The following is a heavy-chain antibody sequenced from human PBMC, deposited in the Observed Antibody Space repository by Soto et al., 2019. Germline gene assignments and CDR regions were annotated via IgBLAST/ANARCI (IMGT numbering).Heavy chain of an antibody. J-gene: IGHJ4*02. CDR3: ARMSSGYNSYYFDY. V-gene: IGHV4-31*03. CDR2: IYYSGST. CDR1: GGSISSGGDY. Sequence: QVQLQESGPGLVKPSQTLSLTCTVSGGSISSGGDYWSWIRQHPGKGLEWIGYIYYSGSTYYNPSLKSRVTISVDTSKNQFSLKLSSVTAADTAVYYCARMSSGYNSYYFDYWGQGTLVTVSS. D-gene: IGHD3-22*01.